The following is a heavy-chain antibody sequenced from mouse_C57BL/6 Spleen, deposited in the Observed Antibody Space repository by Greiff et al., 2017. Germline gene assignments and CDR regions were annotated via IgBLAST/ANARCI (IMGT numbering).Heavy chain of an antibody. Sequence: QVQLQQSGAELVKPGASVKLSCKASGYTFTEYTIHWVKQRSGQGLEWIGWFYPGSGSIKYNEKFKDTATLTADKSSSTVYMELRSLTSEDSAVYFCARHEDRFLDFDYWGQGTTLTVSS. CDR3: ARHEDRFLDFDY. CDR1: GYTFTEYT. J-gene: IGHJ2*01. V-gene: IGHV1-62-2*01. CDR2: FYPGSGSI.